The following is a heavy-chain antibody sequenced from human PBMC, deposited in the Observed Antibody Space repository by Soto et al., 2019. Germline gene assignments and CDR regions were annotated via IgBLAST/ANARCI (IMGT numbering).Heavy chain of an antibody. CDR1: GGTFSSYT. D-gene: IGHD1-26*01. CDR3: ARGYYSGSNPSSFDY. J-gene: IGHJ4*02. CDR2: ITPTLNIA. V-gene: IGHV1-69*01. Sequence: QLPLVQSGAEVREPGSSVKVSCKASGGTFSSYTVIWVRQAPGQGLEWMGGITPTLNIAKYAEKFQGRVTITADESTSTANMHLSSLRSEDTAVYFCARGYYSGSNPSSFDYWGQGTLVAVSS.